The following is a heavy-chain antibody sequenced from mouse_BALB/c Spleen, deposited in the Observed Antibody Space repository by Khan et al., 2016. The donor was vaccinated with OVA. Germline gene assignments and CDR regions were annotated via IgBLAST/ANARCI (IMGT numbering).Heavy chain of an antibody. CDR1: GYIFTSYW. CDR3: AREARLVHFNH. CDR2: IYPGTDNS. V-gene: IGHV1S132*01. Sequence: QVQLKQSGAELVMPGASVKLSCKTSGYIFTSYWIHWVKQRSGQGLEWIARIYPGTDNSYYNEKFKDKATLTADKAASTAYMQLSSLKSEDTDVYFCAREARLVHFNHWGQGTTLTVAS. J-gene: IGHJ2*01.